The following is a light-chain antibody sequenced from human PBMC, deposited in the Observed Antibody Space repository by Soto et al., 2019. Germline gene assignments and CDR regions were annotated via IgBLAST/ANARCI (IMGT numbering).Light chain of an antibody. Sequence: EIVLTQSPGTLSLSPGERATLSCRASQRVSSSNLAWYQQKPGQAPRLLIYATSSRATGLPDRFSGSGSGTELTLTISRLEPEDFAVYYCQQYGSSPPYTFGQGTKLEI. CDR2: ATS. J-gene: IGKJ2*01. CDR1: QRVSSSN. CDR3: QQYGSSPPYT. V-gene: IGKV3-20*01.